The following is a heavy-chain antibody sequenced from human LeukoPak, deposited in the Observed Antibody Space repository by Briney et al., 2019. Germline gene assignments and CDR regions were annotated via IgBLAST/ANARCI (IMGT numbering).Heavy chain of an antibody. J-gene: IGHJ4*02. CDR3: AKDLQQCLALDS. D-gene: IGHD6-19*01. Sequence: GGSLRLSCAASGFTFSTYGMHWVRQAPGKGLEWVAVISYDGIYKYYADSVKGRFTISRDNSKNTLYLQMNSLRAEDTAVFFCAKDLQQCLALDSWGKGTLVPVS. V-gene: IGHV3-30*18. CDR1: GFTFSTYG. CDR2: ISYDGIYK.